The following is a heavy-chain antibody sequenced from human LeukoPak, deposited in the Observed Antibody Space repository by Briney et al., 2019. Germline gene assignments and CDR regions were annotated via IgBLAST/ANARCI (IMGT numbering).Heavy chain of an antibody. Sequence: ASVKVSCKASGYTFTSYGISWVRQAPGQGLEWMGWISAYNGNTNYAQKLQGRVTMTTDTSTSTAYMELSSLRSEDTAVYYCARERVELWFGELSWFDPWGQGTLVTVSS. J-gene: IGHJ5*02. V-gene: IGHV1-18*01. D-gene: IGHD3-10*01. CDR2: ISAYNGNT. CDR1: GYTFTSYG. CDR3: ARERVELWFGELSWFDP.